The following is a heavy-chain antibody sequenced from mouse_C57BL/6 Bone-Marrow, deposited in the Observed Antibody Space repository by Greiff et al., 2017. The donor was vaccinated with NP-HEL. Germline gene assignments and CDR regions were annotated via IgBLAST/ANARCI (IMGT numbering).Heavy chain of an antibody. V-gene: IGHV1-81*01. J-gene: IGHJ1*03. CDR3: ARGPYYGTRYWYFDV. CDR1: GYTFTSYG. CDR2: IYPRSGNT. Sequence: QVQLQQSGAELARPGASVKLSCKASGYTFTSYGISWVKQRTGQGLEWIGEIYPRSGNTYYNEKFKGKAKLTADKSSSTAYMELRSLTSEDSAVYFCARGPYYGTRYWYFDVWGTGTTVTVSS. D-gene: IGHD1-1*01.